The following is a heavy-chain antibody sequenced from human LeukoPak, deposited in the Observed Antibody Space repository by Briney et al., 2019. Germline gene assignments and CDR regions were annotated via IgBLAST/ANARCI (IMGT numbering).Heavy chain of an antibody. CDR1: GASISRYY. CDR3: AGGGYCSSSSCFAPLFDW. V-gene: IGHV4-59*01. Sequence: PETLSLTCTVSGASISRYYWSWIRQPPGKGLEWIGYIHYSGGTNYNASRKSRVAMSLDTSKNQFSLRLRSVTAADTALYFCAGGGYCSSSSCFAPLFDWWGQGTLVTVSS. CDR2: IHYSGGT. D-gene: IGHD2-2*01. J-gene: IGHJ4*02.